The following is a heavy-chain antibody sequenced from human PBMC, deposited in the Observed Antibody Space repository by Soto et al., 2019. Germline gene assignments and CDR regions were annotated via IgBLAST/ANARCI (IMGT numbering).Heavy chain of an antibody. V-gene: IGHV4-61*01. CDR1: GGSLSGGRYS. D-gene: IGHD3-16*01. CDR2: IYQIGAT. Sequence: PSETLSLTCTVSGGSLSGGRYSCNWIRQAPWKQMELIGYIYQIGATKYNPSLKSRVTISQDTSKNQFSLKMNSVTPSDTAVSYCARDWGPYWFDPWGQGILVTVS. CDR3: ARDWGPYWFDP. J-gene: IGHJ5*02.